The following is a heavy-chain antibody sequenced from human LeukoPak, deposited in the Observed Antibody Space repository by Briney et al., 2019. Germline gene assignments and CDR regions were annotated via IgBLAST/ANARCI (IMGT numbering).Heavy chain of an antibody. CDR2: ISSGGSTI. Sequence: KPGGSLRLSCAVSGFTFSDYYMSWIRQAPGKGLEWVAYISSGGSTISHADSVKGRFTISRDNAENSLYLQMNSLRVEDTAAYYCARRAAAGRCSDYWGQGTLVTVSS. CDR3: ARRAAAGRCSDY. D-gene: IGHD6-13*01. CDR1: GFTFSDYY. J-gene: IGHJ4*02. V-gene: IGHV3-11*01.